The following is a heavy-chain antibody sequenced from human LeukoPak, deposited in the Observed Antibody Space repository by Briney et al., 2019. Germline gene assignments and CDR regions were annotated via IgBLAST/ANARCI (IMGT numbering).Heavy chain of an antibody. J-gene: IGHJ4*02. CDR3: AKERGYDYVWGSYEDYFDY. CDR2: ISGSGGST. Sequence: GKSLKISCAASGFTFSSYAMSWVRQAPGKGLEWVSAISGSGGSTYYAGSVKGRFTISRDNSKNTLYLQMNSLRAEDTAVYYCAKERGYDYVWGSYEDYFDYWGQGTLVTVSS. CDR1: GFTFSSYA. D-gene: IGHD3-16*01. V-gene: IGHV3-23*01.